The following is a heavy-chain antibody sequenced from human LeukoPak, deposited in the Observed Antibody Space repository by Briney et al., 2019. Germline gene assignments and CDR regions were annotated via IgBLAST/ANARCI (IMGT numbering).Heavy chain of an antibody. J-gene: IGHJ5*02. CDR3: ARDKEYYDFWSGSKWFDP. D-gene: IGHD3-3*01. Sequence: GGSLRLSCAASGFTFDDYGMSWVRQAPGKGLGWVSGINWNGGSTGYADSVKGRFTISRDNAKNSLYLQMNSLRAEDTALYYCARDKEYYDFWSGSKWFDPWGQGTLVTVSS. V-gene: IGHV3-20*04. CDR2: INWNGGST. CDR1: GFTFDDYG.